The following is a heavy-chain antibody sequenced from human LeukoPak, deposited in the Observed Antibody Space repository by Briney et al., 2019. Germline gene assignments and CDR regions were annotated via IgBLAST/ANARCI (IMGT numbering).Heavy chain of an antibody. J-gene: IGHJ4*02. CDR2: ISYDGSNK. V-gene: IGHV3-30-3*01. D-gene: IGHD3-22*01. CDR1: GFTFSSYA. Sequence: GGSLRLSCAASGFTFSSYAMHWVRQAPGKGLEWVAVISYDGSNKYYADSVKGRFTISRDNSKNTLYLQMNSLRAEDTAVYYCARRPDDSRGDYWGQGTLVTVSS. CDR3: ARRPDDSRGDY.